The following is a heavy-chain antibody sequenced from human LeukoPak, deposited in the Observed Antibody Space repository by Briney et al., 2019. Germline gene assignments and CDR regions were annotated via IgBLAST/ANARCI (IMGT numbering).Heavy chain of an antibody. CDR2: IDSDGSGT. V-gene: IGHV3-74*01. J-gene: IGHJ6*03. D-gene: IGHD3-16*01. Sequence: GGSLILSCAVSGYNSSNYWMHWVRQVPGKGLVWVSRIDSDGSGTHYADSVKGPFTDTKDNAENTQYLQMSSLRGEDTAVYYCARGMLSRAGYHWYYYMDVWGKGATVSVSS. CDR1: GYNSSNYW. CDR3: ARGMLSRAGYHWYYYMDV.